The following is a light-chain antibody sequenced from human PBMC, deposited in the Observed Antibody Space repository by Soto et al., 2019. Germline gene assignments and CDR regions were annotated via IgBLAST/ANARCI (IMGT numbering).Light chain of an antibody. Sequence: QSVLTQPASVSGSPGQSITISCTGTSSDVGGYNYVSWYQQHPGKAPKLMIYDVSNRPSGVSNRFSGSKSGNTASLTISGLQAEDEADYYCSSYTSCSTLGVFGGGTKLTVL. CDR1: SSDVGGYNY. J-gene: IGLJ2*01. CDR3: SSYTSCSTLGV. CDR2: DVS. V-gene: IGLV2-14*01.